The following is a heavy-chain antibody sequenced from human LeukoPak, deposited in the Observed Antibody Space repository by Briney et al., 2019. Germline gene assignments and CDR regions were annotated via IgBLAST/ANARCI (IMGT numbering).Heavy chain of an antibody. Sequence: SETLSLTCTVSGGSISSYYWSWIRQPPGKGLEWIGYIYYSGSTNYNPSLKSRVTISVDTSKNQFSLRLPSVTAADTAVYYCARDLAHSSSWYNWFDPWGQGTLVTVSS. J-gene: IGHJ5*02. CDR1: GGSISSYY. D-gene: IGHD6-13*01. CDR2: IYYSGST. V-gene: IGHV4-59*12. CDR3: ARDLAHSSSWYNWFDP.